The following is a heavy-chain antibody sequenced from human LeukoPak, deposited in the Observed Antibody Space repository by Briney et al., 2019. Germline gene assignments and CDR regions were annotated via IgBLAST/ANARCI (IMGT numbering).Heavy chain of an antibody. CDR3: ARDRLYYDILTGYYNGAFDI. V-gene: IGHV3-53*01. CDR1: GFTVSSNY. D-gene: IGHD3-9*01. J-gene: IGHJ3*02. CDR2: IYSGGST. Sequence: GGSLRLSCAASGFTVSSNYMSWVRQAPGKGLEWVSVIYSGGSTYYADSVKGRFTISRDNSKNTLYLQMNSLRAEDTAVYYCARDRLYYDILTGYYNGAFDIWGQGTMVTVSS.